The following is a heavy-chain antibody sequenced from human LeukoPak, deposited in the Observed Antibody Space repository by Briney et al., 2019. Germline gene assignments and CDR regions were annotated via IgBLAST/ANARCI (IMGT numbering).Heavy chain of an antibody. CDR3: ARVPGSSWY. Sequence: PGGSLRLSCAASGFTFSSYSMNWVRQAPGKGLEWVSYISSSSSTIYYADSVKGRFTISRDNAKNSLYLQMNSLRAEDTAVYYCARVPGSSWYGGQGTLVTVSS. V-gene: IGHV3-48*04. J-gene: IGHJ4*02. CDR1: GFTFSSYS. CDR2: ISSSSSTI. D-gene: IGHD6-13*01.